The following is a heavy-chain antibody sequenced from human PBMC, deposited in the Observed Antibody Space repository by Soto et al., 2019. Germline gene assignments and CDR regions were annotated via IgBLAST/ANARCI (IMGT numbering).Heavy chain of an antibody. V-gene: IGHV4-61*08. CDR2: ISYSGST. CDR1: GGSISSGVYY. Sequence: PSETLSLTCTVSGGSISSGVYYWSWIRQHPGTGLEWIGHISYSGSTNYNPSLKSRVTISVDTSKNQFSLKLNSVTTADTAVYYCARAWLSGVLYFWGQGTLVTVSS. J-gene: IGHJ4*02. CDR3: ARAWLSGVLYF. D-gene: IGHD3-10*01.